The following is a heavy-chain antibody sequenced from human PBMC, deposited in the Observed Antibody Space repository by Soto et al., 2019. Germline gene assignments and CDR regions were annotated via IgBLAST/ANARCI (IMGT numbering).Heavy chain of an antibody. CDR3: ARTTVTTPSWYFDL. CDR1: GGSINKYY. J-gene: IGHJ2*01. Sequence: SETLSLTCTVSGGSINKYYWDWIRQPPGKELEWIGHIFYIGSTKYNPSLQSRVTISVDTSKNQFSLKLSSVTAADTAVYFCARTTVTTPSWYFDLWGRGTLVTVSS. CDR2: IFYIGST. V-gene: IGHV4-59*08. D-gene: IGHD4-17*01.